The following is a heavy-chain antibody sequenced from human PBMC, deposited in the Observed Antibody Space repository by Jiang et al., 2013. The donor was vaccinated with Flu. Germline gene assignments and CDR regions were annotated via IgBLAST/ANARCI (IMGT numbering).Heavy chain of an antibody. CDR2: INPNSGGT. CDR1: YTFTGYY. CDR3: AREPFSSSWHNWFDP. V-gene: IGHV1-2*02. D-gene: IGHD6-13*01. J-gene: IGHJ5*02. Sequence: YTFTGYYMHWVRQAPGQGLEWMGWINPNSGGTNYAQKFQGRVTMTRDTSISTAYMELSRLRSDDTAVYYCAREPFSSSWHNWFDPWGQGTLVTVSS.